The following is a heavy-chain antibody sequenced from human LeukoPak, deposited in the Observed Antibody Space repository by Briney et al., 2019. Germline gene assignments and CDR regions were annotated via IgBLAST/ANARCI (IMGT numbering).Heavy chain of an antibody. D-gene: IGHD6-19*01. V-gene: IGHV4-59*04. J-gene: IGHJ4*02. CDR2: IFYSGST. CDR3: ALCSRWLLRGRGFDY. Sequence: RASETLSLTCTVSGGSISSYYWGWVRQPPGKGLEWLGNIFYSGSTYYSPSLKSRVTISLDTSRNQFSLKLSSMTAADTAVYYRALCSRWLLRGRGFDYWGQGTLVTVSS. CDR1: GGSISSYY.